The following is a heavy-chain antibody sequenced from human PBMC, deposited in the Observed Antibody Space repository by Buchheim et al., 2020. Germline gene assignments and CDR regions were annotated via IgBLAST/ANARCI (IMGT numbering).Heavy chain of an antibody. CDR3: AKEHCSGGCCYVGLDY. J-gene: IGHJ4*02. CDR1: GFTFSSYW. D-gene: IGHD2-15*01. Sequence: EVLLVESGGDLVQPGGSLRLSCATSGFTFSSYWMTWVRRAPGRGLEWVANIKPDGSEMYYVDSVKGRFIISRDNPENSLYLQMNSLRAEDTAVYYCAKEHCSGGCCYVGLDYWGQGTL. CDR2: IKPDGSEM. V-gene: IGHV3-7*04.